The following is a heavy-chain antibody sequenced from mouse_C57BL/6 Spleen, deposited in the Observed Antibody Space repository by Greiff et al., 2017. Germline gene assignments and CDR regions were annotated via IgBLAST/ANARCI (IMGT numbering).Heavy chain of an antibody. V-gene: IGHV1-26*01. Sequence: EVQLQQSGPELVKPGASVTISCKASGYTFTDYYMNWVKQSHGKSLEWIGDINPNNGGTSYNQKFKGKATLTVDKYSSTAYMELRSLTSEDSAVYYCARGTTVVDYFDYWGQGTTLTVSS. CDR1: GYTFTDYY. J-gene: IGHJ2*01. D-gene: IGHD1-1*01. CDR3: ARGTTVVDYFDY. CDR2: INPNNGGT.